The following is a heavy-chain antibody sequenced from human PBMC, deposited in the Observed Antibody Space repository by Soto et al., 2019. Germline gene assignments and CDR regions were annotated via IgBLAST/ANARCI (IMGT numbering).Heavy chain of an antibody. D-gene: IGHD4-4*01. CDR1: GGSFSGYY. CDR3: AREDSVYYGMDV. J-gene: IGHJ6*02. Sequence: GPGPGPPSETLSLTCAVYGGSFSGYYWSWIRQPPGKGLEWIGEINHSGSTNYNPSLKSRVTISVDTSKNQFSLKLSSVTAADTAVYYCAREDSVYYGMDVWGQGTTVTVSS. CDR2: INHSGST. V-gene: IGHV4-34*01.